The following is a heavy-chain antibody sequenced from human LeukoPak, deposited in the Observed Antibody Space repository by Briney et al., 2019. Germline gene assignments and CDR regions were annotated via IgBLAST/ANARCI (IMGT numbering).Heavy chain of an antibody. D-gene: IGHD3-3*01. CDR2: INPNSGGT. Sequence: ASVKVSCKASGYTFTGYYMHWVRQAPGQGLEWMGWINPNSGGTNYAQKFQGRVTMTRDTSISTDYMELSRLRSDDTAVYYCARGPAYDFWSGYTIYYFDYWGQGTLVTVSS. V-gene: IGHV1-2*02. J-gene: IGHJ4*02. CDR1: GYTFTGYY. CDR3: ARGPAYDFWSGYTIYYFDY.